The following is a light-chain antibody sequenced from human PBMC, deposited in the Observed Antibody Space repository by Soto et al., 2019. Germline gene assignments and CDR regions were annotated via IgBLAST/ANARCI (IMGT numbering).Light chain of an antibody. Sequence: QSALTQPPSASGSPGQSVTISCTGTSSDVGGYNFVSWYQQYPDKAPKLMIYEVNKRPSGVPDRFSGSRSGNTASLTVSGLQAEDEADYYCSSYAGSTNFVVFGGGTKLTVL. CDR1: SSDVGGYNF. V-gene: IGLV2-8*01. CDR2: EVN. J-gene: IGLJ2*01. CDR3: SSYAGSTNFVV.